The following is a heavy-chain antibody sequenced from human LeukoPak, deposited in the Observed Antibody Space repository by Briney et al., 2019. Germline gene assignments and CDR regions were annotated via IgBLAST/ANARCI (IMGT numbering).Heavy chain of an antibody. J-gene: IGHJ2*01. Sequence: SVKVSCKASGGTFSSYGISWVRQAPGQGLEWMGGIIPISGTANYAQKFQDRVTITADESTSTAYMELSSLRSEDTAVYYCARDSDQTPLSYYWYFDLWGRGTLVTVSS. CDR3: ARDSDQTPLSYYWYFDL. CDR2: IIPISGTA. CDR1: GGTFSSYG. D-gene: IGHD2-2*01. V-gene: IGHV1-69*01.